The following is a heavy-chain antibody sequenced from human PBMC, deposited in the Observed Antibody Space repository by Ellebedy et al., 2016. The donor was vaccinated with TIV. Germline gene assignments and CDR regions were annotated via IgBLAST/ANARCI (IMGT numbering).Heavy chain of an antibody. CDR3: ARENNRGMATNAFDI. Sequence: SETLSLXCTVSGYSISSGYYWGWIRQPPGKGLEWIGSIYHSGSTYYNPSLKSRVTISVDTSKNQFSLKLSSVTAADTAVYYCARENNRGMATNAFDIWGQGTMVTVSS. D-gene: IGHD5-24*01. J-gene: IGHJ3*02. CDR1: GYSISSGYY. V-gene: IGHV4-38-2*02. CDR2: IYHSGST.